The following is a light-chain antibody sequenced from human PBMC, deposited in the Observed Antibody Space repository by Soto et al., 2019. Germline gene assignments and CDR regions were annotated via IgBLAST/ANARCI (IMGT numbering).Light chain of an antibody. J-gene: IGKJ4*01. Sequence: DIVMTQSPDSLSVSLGERATIKCRSSQSVLHRSNGNNYIAWYQQKPGKAPKVLIYDASTLESGVSSRFSGSGSGTEFTLTISSLQPDDFATYFCQQYHSYSLITFGGGTKVEIK. V-gene: IGKV1-5*01. CDR1: QSVLHR. CDR2: DAS. CDR3: QQYHSYSLIT.